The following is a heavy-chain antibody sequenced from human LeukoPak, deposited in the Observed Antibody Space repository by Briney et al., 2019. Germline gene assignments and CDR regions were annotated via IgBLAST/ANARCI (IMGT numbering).Heavy chain of an antibody. D-gene: IGHD2-15*01. CDR2: IIHSGST. J-gene: IGHJ4*02. CDR1: GFTFSSYA. V-gene: IGHV4-34*01. CDR3: ARGRVTATSVTSY. Sequence: GSLRLSCAASGFTFSSYAMSWVRQPPGKGLEWIGEIIHSGSTNYNPSLKSRVTISIDTSMNHFSLRLSSVTAADTAVYYCARGRVTATSVTSYWGQGTLVTVSS.